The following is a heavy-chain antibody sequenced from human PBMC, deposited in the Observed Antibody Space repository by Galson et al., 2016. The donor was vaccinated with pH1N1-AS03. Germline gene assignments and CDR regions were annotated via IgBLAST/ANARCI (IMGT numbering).Heavy chain of an antibody. J-gene: IGHJ5*02. CDR3: ATDNCNSFYP. D-gene: IGHD1-1*01. V-gene: IGHV1-18*01. CDR1: GYTFTSVG. Sequence: SVKVSCKASGYTFTSVGISWVRQAPGQGLEWVGWIRPANGETDYAQNFQGRVTMTTDTSTDTVYMELTRLISDDTAVYYCATDNCNSFYPWGQGTLVTVSS. CDR2: IRPANGET.